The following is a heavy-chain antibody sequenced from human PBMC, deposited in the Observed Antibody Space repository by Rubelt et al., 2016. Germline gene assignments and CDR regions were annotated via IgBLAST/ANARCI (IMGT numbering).Heavy chain of an antibody. CDR2: IYYSGTT. V-gene: IGHV4-28*01. CDR3: ARCSSSDCQGFDL. D-gene: IGHD6-19*01. Sequence: QLQESGPGLLKASETLSLTCTVSGDSISSDHFWAWLRQPPGKGLEWIGYIYYSGTTYYNPSLQSRVTMSLETSKNQFSLSLSSVTAVDTAVYDCARCSSSDCQGFDLWGRGTLVTVSS. CDR1: GDSISSDHF. J-gene: IGHJ2*01.